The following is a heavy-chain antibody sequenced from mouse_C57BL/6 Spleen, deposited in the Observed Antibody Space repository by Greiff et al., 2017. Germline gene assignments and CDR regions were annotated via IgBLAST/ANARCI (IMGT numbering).Heavy chain of an antibody. J-gene: IGHJ2*01. CDR1: GYTFTSYW. D-gene: IGHD2-2*01. Sequence: QVQLQQPGAELVRPGSSVKLSCKASGYTFTSYWMDWVKQRPGQGLEWIGNIYPSDSETHYNQKFKDKATLTVDKSSSTAYMQLSSLTSEDSAVYYCARWLGYYFDYWGQGTTLTVSS. CDR2: IYPSDSET. V-gene: IGHV1-61*01. CDR3: ARWLGYYFDY.